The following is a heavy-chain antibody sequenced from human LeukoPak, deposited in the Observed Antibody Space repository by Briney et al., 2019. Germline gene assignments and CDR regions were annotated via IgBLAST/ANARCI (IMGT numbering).Heavy chain of an antibody. D-gene: IGHD4-17*01. CDR2: ISDDGSIT. CDR3: TKDPNGNYVGAFDP. Sequence: GGSLRLSCAASGFTFSRDWMHWVRQAPGKGLVWVSRISDDGSITTYADSVQGRFTISRDNAKSTVFLQMNSLRVEDTAVYYCTKDPNGNYVGAFDPWGQGTLVTVSS. J-gene: IGHJ5*02. V-gene: IGHV3-74*03. CDR1: GFTFSRDW.